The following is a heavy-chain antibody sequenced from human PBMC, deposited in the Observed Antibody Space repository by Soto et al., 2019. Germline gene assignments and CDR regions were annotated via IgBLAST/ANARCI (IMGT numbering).Heavy chain of an antibody. Sequence: QVQLVQSGAEVKKPGASVKVSCKASGYTFTSYAMHWVRQAPGQRLEWMGWINAGNGNTKYSQKFQGRVTITRDTSANTAYMELSSLRSEDTAVYYCARSGYCSGGSCSPSYWGQGTLVTVSS. CDR3: ARSGYCSGGSCSPSY. CDR1: GYTFTSYA. V-gene: IGHV1-3*01. CDR2: INAGNGNT. J-gene: IGHJ4*02. D-gene: IGHD2-15*01.